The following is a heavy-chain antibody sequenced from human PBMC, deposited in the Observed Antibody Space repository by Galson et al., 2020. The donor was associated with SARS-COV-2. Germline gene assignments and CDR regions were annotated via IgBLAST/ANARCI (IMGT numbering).Heavy chain of an antibody. J-gene: IGHJ4*02. V-gene: IGHV4-34*01. D-gene: IGHD6-13*01. CDR3: ARGVPGYSSSWYVY. CDR2: INPSGST. Sequence: SETLSLTCAVYGGSFSGYYWSWIRQPPGKGLEWIGEINPSGSTNYNPSLKSRVTISIDTSKNQFSLKVRSVTAADTAVFYCARGVPGYSSSWYVYWGEGTRVTVSS. CDR1: GGSFSGYY.